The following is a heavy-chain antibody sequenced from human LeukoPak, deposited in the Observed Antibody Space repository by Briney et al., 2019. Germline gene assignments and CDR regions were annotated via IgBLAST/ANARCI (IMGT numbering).Heavy chain of an antibody. J-gene: IGHJ4*02. V-gene: IGHV6-1*01. Sequence: SQTLSLTCAISGDSVSSNSATWDWIRQSPSRGLEWLGRTYYRSKWYNDYAVSVKSRITINPDTSKDQFSLHLNSVTPEDTAVYYCARVGRSGTDYEYWGQGTLVTVSS. CDR2: TYYRSKWYN. D-gene: IGHD1-26*01. CDR1: GDSVSSNSAT. CDR3: ARVGRSGTDYEY.